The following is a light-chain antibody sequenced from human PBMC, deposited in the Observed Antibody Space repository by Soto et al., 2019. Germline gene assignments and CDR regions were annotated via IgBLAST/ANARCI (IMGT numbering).Light chain of an antibody. CDR3: SSYSSSSTIV. Sequence: QSALTQPASVSGSPGQSITFACNATSIDVGGYKYVSWYQQHPGKAPKLTIYEVSNRPSGVSNRFSGSKSGNTASLTISGLQAEDEADYYFSSYSSSSTIVFGTGTKVTVL. V-gene: IGLV2-14*01. CDR2: EVS. CDR1: SIDVGGYKY. J-gene: IGLJ1*01.